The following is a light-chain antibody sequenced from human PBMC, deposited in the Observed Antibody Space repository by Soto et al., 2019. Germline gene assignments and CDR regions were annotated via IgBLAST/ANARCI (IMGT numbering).Light chain of an antibody. CDR3: AAWDDSLGVGV. Sequence: QSVLTQPPSASGTPGQRVTISCSGSSSNIGYNFVYWYQQVPGTAPKLLIYRNDQRPSGVPDRFSGSKSGTSASLAISGLRSEDEADYYCAAWDDSLGVGVFGGGTKLTVL. CDR2: RND. V-gene: IGLV1-47*01. J-gene: IGLJ2*01. CDR1: SSNIGYNF.